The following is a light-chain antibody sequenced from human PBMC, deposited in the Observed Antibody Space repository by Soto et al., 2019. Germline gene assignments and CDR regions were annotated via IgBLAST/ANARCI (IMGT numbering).Light chain of an antibody. V-gene: IGLV2-14*01. J-gene: IGLJ1*01. CDR2: EVS. CDR1: SSAVGGYNY. Sequence: QSALAQPASVSRSPGQSINISCTGTSSAVGGYNYVSWYQQHPGYAPKLMIYEVSSRPSGVPSLFYGSKSGNAASLTTSGLQAEDEADYYCSSYTSSSKVFGSGTKVTGL. CDR3: SSYTSSSKV.